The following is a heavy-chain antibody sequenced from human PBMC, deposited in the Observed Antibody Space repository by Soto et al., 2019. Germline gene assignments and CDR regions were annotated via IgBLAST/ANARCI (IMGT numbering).Heavy chain of an antibody. CDR3: ARMVRGRFTHYYGMDV. J-gene: IGHJ6*02. Sequence: YYNSSLRSRTTISVDTSKNHFSLKLSSVTAADTAVYYCARMVRGRFTHYYGMDVWGQGTTVTVSS. V-gene: IGHV4-39*02. D-gene: IGHD3-10*01.